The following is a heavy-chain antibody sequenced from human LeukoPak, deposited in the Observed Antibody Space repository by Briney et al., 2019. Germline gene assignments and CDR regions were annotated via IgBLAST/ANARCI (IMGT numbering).Heavy chain of an antibody. CDR3: APAGGISTWYLDY. CDR1: GFTFSHHW. D-gene: IGHD1-26*01. Sequence: PGGSLRLSCAASGFTFSHHWLTWVRQGPGKGPEWVANIYLDGSETNYLDSVKGRFTISRDNAKNSLYLQMNSLRAEDTGVYYCAPAGGISTWYLDYWGQGTLVAVSS. J-gene: IGHJ4*02. CDR2: IYLDGSET. V-gene: IGHV3-7*01.